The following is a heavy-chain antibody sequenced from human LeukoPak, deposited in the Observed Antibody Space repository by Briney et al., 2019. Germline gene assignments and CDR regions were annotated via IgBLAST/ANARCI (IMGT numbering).Heavy chain of an antibody. D-gene: IGHD2-15*01. CDR3: ARDPTRYCSGGSCYSIWFDP. Sequence: ASVKVSCKASGYTFTSYYMHWVRQAPGQGPEWMGIINPSGGSTSYAQKFQGRVTMTRDMSTSTVYMELSSLRSEDTAVYYCARDPTRYCSGGSCYSIWFDPWGQGTLVTVSS. J-gene: IGHJ5*02. V-gene: IGHV1-46*01. CDR1: GYTFTSYY. CDR2: INPSGGST.